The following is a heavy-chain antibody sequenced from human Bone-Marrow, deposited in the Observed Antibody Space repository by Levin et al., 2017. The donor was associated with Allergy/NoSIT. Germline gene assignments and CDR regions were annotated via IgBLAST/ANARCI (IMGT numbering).Heavy chain of an antibody. V-gene: IGHV1-46*01. J-gene: IGHJ4*02. CDR1: GYILTDYY. Sequence: GASVKVSCKASGYILTDYYIHWVRLAPGQGLEWMGIINPSGLGLTYTQKFQGRVTMTMDTSTSTVYMELSSLRSEDTAVYYCARIRNVRWSDHFDYWGQGTPVTVSS. CDR2: INPSGLGL. CDR3: ARIRNVRWSDHFDY. D-gene: IGHD4-23*01.